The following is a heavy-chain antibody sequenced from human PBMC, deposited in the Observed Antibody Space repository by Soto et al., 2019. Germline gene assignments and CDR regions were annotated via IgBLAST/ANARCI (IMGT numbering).Heavy chain of an antibody. CDR1: GGTFSSYA. D-gene: IGHD2-15*01. V-gene: IGHV1-69*01. Sequence: QVQLVQSGAEVKKPGSSVKVSCKASGGTFSSYAISWVRQAPGQGLEWMGGIIPIFGTANYAQKFQGRVRITADESTSTAYMELSSLRSEDTAVYYCARGGYCSGGSCAQYWYFDLWGRGTLVTVSS. CDR3: ARGGYCSGGSCAQYWYFDL. CDR2: IIPIFGTA. J-gene: IGHJ2*01.